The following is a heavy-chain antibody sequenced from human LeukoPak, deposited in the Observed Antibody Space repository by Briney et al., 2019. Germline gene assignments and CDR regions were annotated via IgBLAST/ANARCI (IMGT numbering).Heavy chain of an antibody. J-gene: IGHJ4*02. V-gene: IGHV4-59*08. D-gene: IGHD2-15*01. CDR2: IYYSGST. CDR3: ARLDCSGGSCYYSNFDY. Sequence: PSEPLSLTCTVSGGSISSYYWSWIRQPAGNGLEWIGYIYYSGSTNYNPSLKSRVTISVDTSKNQFSLKLSSVTAADTAVYYCARLDCSGGSCYYSNFDYWGQGTLVTVSS. CDR1: GGSISSYY.